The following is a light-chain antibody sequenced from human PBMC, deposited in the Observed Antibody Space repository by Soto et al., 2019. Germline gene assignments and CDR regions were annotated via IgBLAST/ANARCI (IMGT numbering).Light chain of an antibody. CDR3: QKYNGAPLT. J-gene: IGKJ4*01. Sequence: IQMTQSPSSLPASVGDRVTIACRASQGISIYLAWYQQKPGKVPQLLIYDASTLQSGVPSRFSGSGSGTDFTLTISGLQPEDVATYYCQKYNGAPLTFGGGTKVEIK. CDR1: QGISIY. CDR2: DAS. V-gene: IGKV1-27*01.